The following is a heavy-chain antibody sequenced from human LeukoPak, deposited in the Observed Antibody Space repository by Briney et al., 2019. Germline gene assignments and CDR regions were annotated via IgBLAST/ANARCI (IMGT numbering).Heavy chain of an antibody. CDR2: IGSDNKP. D-gene: IGHD7-27*01. CDR3: ARNMGDWGRAFDF. J-gene: IGHJ3*01. CDR1: GFTFSAYA. Sequence: SGGSLRLSCEASGFTFSAYAMTWVRQAPGKGLEWVSSIGSDNKPHYSESVKGRFAISRDNSKNTLFLHMNSLRAEDTAVYYCARNMGDWGRAFDFWGQGTMVTVSS. V-gene: IGHV3-23*05.